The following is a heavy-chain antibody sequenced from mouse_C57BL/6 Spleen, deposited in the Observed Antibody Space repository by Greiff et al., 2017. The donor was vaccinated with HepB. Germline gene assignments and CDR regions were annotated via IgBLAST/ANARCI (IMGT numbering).Heavy chain of an antibody. CDR1: GFTFSSYA. D-gene: IGHD1-1*01. CDR3: TRDEISYYYGSSPSWYFDV. J-gene: IGHJ1*03. Sequence: DVMLVESGEGLVKPGGSLKLSCAASGFTFSSYAMSWVRQTPEKRLEWVAYISSGGDYIYYADTVKGRFTISRDNARNTLYLQMSSLKSEDTAMYYCTRDEISYYYGSSPSWYFDVWGTGTTVTVSS. CDR2: ISSGGDYI. V-gene: IGHV5-9-1*02.